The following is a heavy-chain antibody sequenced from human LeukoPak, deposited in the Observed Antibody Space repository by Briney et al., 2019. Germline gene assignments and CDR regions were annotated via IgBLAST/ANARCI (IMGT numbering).Heavy chain of an antibody. Sequence: GGSLRLSCAASGFTFSSYAMSWVRQAPGKGLEWVSAISGSGGSTYYADSGKGRFTISRDNSKNTLYLQMNSLRAEDTAVYYCAKDYYDSSGYPDAFDIWGQGTMVTVSS. CDR2: ISGSGGST. D-gene: IGHD3-22*01. V-gene: IGHV3-23*01. CDR1: GFTFSSYA. J-gene: IGHJ3*02. CDR3: AKDYYDSSGYPDAFDI.